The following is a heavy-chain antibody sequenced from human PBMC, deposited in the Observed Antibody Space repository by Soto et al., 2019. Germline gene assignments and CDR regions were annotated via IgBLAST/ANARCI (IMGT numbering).Heavy chain of an antibody. J-gene: IGHJ5*02. CDR2: VHYSGST. CDR1: GDSIGTYY. CDR3: ARESEGGDLHDWFDP. V-gene: IGHV4-59*01. Sequence: QVQLQESGPGLVKPSETLSLTCSVSGDSIGTYYWSWVRQPPGKGLEWLGFVHYSGSTQYNPSLKGGVTISVDMSKNQLSLKLRSVTAADTAVYYCARESEGGDLHDWFDPWGQGTLVTVSS. D-gene: IGHD3-16*01.